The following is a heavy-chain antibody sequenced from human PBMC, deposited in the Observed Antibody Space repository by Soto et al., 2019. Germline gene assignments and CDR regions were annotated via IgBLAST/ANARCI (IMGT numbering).Heavy chain of an antibody. J-gene: IGHJ6*02. D-gene: IGHD6-6*01. V-gene: IGHV3-33*01. CDR2: IWYDGSNK. Sequence: QVQLVESGGGVVQPGSSLRLSCAASGFTFSSYGMHWVRQAPGKGLEWVAVIWYDGSNKYYADSVKGRFTISRDNSKNTLYLQMNSLRAEDTAVYYCARAPPLARRYYGMDVWGQGTTVTVSS. CDR3: ARAPPLARRYYGMDV. CDR1: GFTFSSYG.